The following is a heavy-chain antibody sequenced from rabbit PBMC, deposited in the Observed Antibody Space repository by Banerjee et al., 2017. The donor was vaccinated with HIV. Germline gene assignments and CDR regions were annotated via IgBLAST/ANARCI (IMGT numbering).Heavy chain of an antibody. CDR1: GFSFNNNYV. J-gene: IGHJ4*01. Sequence: QEQLVESGGDLVKPEGSLTLTCTASGFSFNNNYVMCWVRQAPGKGLELITCILASSGSAYYASWAKGRFTISKTSSTTVTLQMTSLTAADTATYFCARDRGNDGGVVAFDLWGQGTLVTVS. CDR3: ARDRGNDGGVVAFDL. CDR2: ILASSGSA. V-gene: IGHV1S45*01. D-gene: IGHD2-1*01.